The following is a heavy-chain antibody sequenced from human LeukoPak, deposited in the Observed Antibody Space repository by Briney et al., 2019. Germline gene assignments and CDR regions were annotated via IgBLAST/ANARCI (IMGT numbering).Heavy chain of an antibody. CDR1: GYSFTSYW. Sequence: KDGESLKISCTASGYSFTSYWIGWVRQMPGKGLEWMGIIYPGDSDTRYSPSFQGQVTISADKSISTAYLQWSSLKASDTAMYYCASIGLYSSSWYYFDYWGQGTLVTVSS. CDR2: IYPGDSDT. CDR3: ASIGLYSSSWYYFDY. D-gene: IGHD6-13*01. V-gene: IGHV5-51*01. J-gene: IGHJ4*02.